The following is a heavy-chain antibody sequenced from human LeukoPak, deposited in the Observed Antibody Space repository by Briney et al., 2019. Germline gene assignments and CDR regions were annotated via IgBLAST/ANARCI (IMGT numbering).Heavy chain of an antibody. CDR1: GFTVSSNY. CDR3: AARPHGDSPYFDF. Sequence: AGGSLRLSCAASGFTVSSNYMSWVRQAPGKGLEWVSGIYSGGSTYYADSVKGRFTVSRDSSKNTLYLQMNSLKAEDTAVYFCAARPHGDSPYFDFWGQGTLVTVSS. CDR2: IYSGGST. V-gene: IGHV3-66*01. J-gene: IGHJ4*02. D-gene: IGHD4-17*01.